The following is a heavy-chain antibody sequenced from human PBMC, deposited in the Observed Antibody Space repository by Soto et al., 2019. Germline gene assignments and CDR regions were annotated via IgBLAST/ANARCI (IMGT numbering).Heavy chain of an antibody. J-gene: IGHJ5*02. D-gene: IGHD2-21*01. CDR1: GYTFTTYY. CDR3: ARPSGEIRTAFDP. Sequence: QGQLVQSGAEVKKPGASVKVSCKASGYTFTTYYIHWMRQAPGQGLEWMGMFNPYTGGTRYAHKFEGRVTMTGHTSTSTAYMELSRLRSDDTAVYYCARPSGEIRTAFDPWGQGTLVTVSS. CDR2: FNPYTGGT. V-gene: IGHV1-46*01.